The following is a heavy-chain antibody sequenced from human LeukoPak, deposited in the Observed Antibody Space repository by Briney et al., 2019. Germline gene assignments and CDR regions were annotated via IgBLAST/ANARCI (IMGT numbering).Heavy chain of an antibody. D-gene: IGHD5-18*01. CDR1: GFSFRNYG. CDR3: AKDADTATIIYWYFDL. CDR2: ISDDGRNK. V-gene: IGHV3-30*18. J-gene: IGHJ2*01. Sequence: PGGSLRLSCAASGFSFRNYGMHWVRQAPGKGLEWVAVISDDGRNKYYADSVRGRFTISRDNSKNMLYLQMSNLRPEDTAVYHCAKDADTATIIYWYFDLWGRGTLVTVSS.